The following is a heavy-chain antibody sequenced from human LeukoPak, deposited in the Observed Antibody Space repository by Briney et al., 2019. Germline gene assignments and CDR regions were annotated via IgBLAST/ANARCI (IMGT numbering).Heavy chain of an antibody. J-gene: IGHJ6*02. CDR2: IYYSGST. CDR3: ARVPLLKPHIAAAGTLGYYYYGMDV. Sequence: SETLSLTCTVSGGSISSYCWSWIRQPPGKGLEWIGYIYYSGSTNYNPSLKSRVTISVDTSKNQFSLKLSSVTAADTAVYYCARVPLLKPHIAAAGTLGYYYYGMDVWGQGTTVTVSS. V-gene: IGHV4-59*01. D-gene: IGHD6-13*01. CDR1: GGSISSYC.